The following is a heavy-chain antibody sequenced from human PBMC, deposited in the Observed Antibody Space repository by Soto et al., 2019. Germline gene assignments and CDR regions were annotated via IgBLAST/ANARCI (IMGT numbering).Heavy chain of an antibody. Sequence: ASVKVSCKDSGYTFSTYDISWVRQAPGQGLEWMGWISTYSGDTKYAQKFQGRVTMTTDTSTTTAYLELRSLRSDDTAVYYCARHQGPTTSENWSDPWGQGTLVTVSS. J-gene: IGHJ5*02. V-gene: IGHV1-18*01. D-gene: IGHD5-12*01. CDR1: GYTFSTYD. CDR2: ISTYSGDT. CDR3: ARHQGPTTSENWSDP.